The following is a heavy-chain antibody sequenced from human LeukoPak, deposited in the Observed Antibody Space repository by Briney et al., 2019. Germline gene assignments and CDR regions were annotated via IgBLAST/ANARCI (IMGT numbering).Heavy chain of an antibody. D-gene: IGHD3-22*01. CDR3: AKSYSSDFYYGGDYFDY. V-gene: IGHV3-23*01. CDR1: GFTFSSCA. Sequence: GGSLRLSCEASGFTFSSCALSWVRQAPGKGLEWVSAISGGGGKTWYADSVKGRFTISRDNSKNTLYLQMNSLRAEDTALYYCAKSYSSDFYYGGDYFDYWGQGTLVTVSS. CDR2: ISGGGGKT. J-gene: IGHJ4*02.